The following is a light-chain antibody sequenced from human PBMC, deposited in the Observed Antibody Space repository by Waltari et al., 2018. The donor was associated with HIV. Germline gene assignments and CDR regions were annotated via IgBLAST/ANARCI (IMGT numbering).Light chain of an antibody. Sequence: ELIMTKAPATLSVTPGERATISCRASQSVTSNLAWYQQNPGQAPRLLIYGASTRATGVAARFSGSGSGTDFTLTISSLQSEDFALYYCQQYKSWPLTFGGGTKVEI. CDR2: GAS. V-gene: IGKV3-15*01. CDR1: QSVTSN. CDR3: QQYKSWPLT. J-gene: IGKJ4*01.